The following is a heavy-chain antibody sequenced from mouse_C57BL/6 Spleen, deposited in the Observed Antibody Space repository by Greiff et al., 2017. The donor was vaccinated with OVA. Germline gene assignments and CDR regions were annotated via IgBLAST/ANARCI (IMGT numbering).Heavy chain of an antibody. Sequence: QVQLQQPGAELVNPGASVKLSCKASGYTFTSYWMQWVKQRPGQGLEWIGEIDPSDSYTNYNQKFKGKATLTVDTSSSTAYMQLSSLTSEDSAVYYCARHYGSKNAMDYWGQGTSVTVSS. CDR1: GYTFTSYW. D-gene: IGHD1-1*01. CDR2: IDPSDSYT. J-gene: IGHJ4*01. CDR3: ARHYGSKNAMDY. V-gene: IGHV1-50*01.